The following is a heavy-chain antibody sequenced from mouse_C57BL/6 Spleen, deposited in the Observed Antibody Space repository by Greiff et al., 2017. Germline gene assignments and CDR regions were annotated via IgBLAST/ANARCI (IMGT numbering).Heavy chain of an antibody. CDR2: IHPNSGST. V-gene: IGHV1-64*01. CDR3: ARSRPTYYAMDY. Sequence: QVQLKESGAELVKPGASVKLSCKASGYTFTSYWMHWVKQRPGQGLEWIGMIHPNSGSTNYNEKFKSKATLTVDKSSSTAYMQLSSLTSEDSAVYYCARSRPTYYAMDYWGQGTSVTVSS. CDR1: GYTFTSYW. J-gene: IGHJ4*01.